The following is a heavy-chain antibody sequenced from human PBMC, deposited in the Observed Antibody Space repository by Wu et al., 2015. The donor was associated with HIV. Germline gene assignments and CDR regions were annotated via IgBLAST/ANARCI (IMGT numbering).Heavy chain of an antibody. V-gene: IGHV1-69*13. CDR3: ATPFQYYGSGSYYPD. Sequence: QLVQSGAEVKKPGSSVKVSCKASGGTFSYSAIAWVRQAPGQGLEWMGRIIPIFGKTNYAQKFQGRVTITADESSTTAYMELSSLRSEDTAVYYCATPFQYYGSGSYYPDWGQGTLVTVSS. D-gene: IGHD3-10*01. CDR1: GGTFSYSA. CDR2: IIPIFGKT. J-gene: IGHJ4*02.